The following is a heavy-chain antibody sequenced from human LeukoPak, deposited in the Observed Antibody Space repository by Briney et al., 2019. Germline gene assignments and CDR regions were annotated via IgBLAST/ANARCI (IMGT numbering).Heavy chain of an antibody. CDR1: GGSISSGDYY. D-gene: IGHD6-13*01. CDR3: ARAWAAAAPFFDY. J-gene: IGHJ4*02. V-gene: IGHV4-30-4*01. CDR2: IYYSGST. Sequence: SETLSLTCTVSGGSISSGDYYWSWIRQPPGKGLEWIGYIYYSGSTYYNPSLKSRVTISVDTSKNQFSLKLSSVTAADTAVYYCARAWAAAAPFFDYWGQGTLVTVSS.